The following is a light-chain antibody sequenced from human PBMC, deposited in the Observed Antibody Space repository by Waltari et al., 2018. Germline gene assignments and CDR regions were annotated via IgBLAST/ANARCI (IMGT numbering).Light chain of an antibody. Sequence: DIQMTQPPSSLSASVGDRVTITCRASQTINNYLNWYQQKPAKAPTPLIYYTSTMQSGVPSRFSGSGSGTDFTLPISSLQPEDFATYYCQQSYSSPRTFGQGTKVEIK. CDR3: QQSYSSPRT. CDR2: YTS. V-gene: IGKV1-39*01. J-gene: IGKJ1*01. CDR1: QTINNY.